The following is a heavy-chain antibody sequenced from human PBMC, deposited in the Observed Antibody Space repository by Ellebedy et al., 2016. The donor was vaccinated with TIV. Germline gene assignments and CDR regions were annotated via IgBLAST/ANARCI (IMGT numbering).Heavy chain of an antibody. J-gene: IGHJ4*02. CDR2: IRGDGGTT. D-gene: IGHD3-22*01. Sequence: GESLKISCAASGFTFDDYNMHWVRQGPGKGPEWVSLIRGDGGTTKYGDSVKARFTISRDKSKNSLHLHMTSLRTEDTALYYCAKARDDSSGYYSFDYWGQGTLVTVSS. V-gene: IGHV3-43*01. CDR3: AKARDDSSGYYSFDY. CDR1: GFTFDDYN.